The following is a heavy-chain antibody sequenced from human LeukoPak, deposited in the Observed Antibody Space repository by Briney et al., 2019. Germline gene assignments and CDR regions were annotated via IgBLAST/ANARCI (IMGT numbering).Heavy chain of an antibody. CDR3: ARDLVGTNPDSFDV. Sequence: GGSLRLCCEASGFTFSTYSMQLLRQAPGKGLEWVSYISSSRGTIWYADSVKGRFTISRDNAKSSLYLQMNSLRAEDTAVYYCARDLVGTNPDSFDVWSQGTMVTVSS. CDR2: ISSSRGTI. CDR1: GFTFSTYS. J-gene: IGHJ3*01. V-gene: IGHV3-48*04. D-gene: IGHD1-1*01.